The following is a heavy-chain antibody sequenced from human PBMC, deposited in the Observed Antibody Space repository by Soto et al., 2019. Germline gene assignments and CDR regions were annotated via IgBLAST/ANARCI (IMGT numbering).Heavy chain of an antibody. CDR3: ARGRIVASIHDAFEI. J-gene: IGHJ3*02. CDR2: ISAYNGNR. V-gene: IGHV1-18*01. Sequence: QGHLLQSGDEVKTPGASVRVSCRASGYPFTSYGISWVRQAPGQGLEWVAGISAYNGNRDTAQKLQGRVTMTLDTSTDTAHMELGDLTSADTGVYYCARGRIVASIHDAFEIWGQGTKVTVSS. CDR1: GYPFTSYG. D-gene: IGHD5-12*01.